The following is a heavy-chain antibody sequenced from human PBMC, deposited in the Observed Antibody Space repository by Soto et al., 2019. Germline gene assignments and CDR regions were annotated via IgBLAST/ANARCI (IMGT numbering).Heavy chain of an antibody. CDR3: AKDMGIQLSQGYAFDI. V-gene: IGHV3-9*01. D-gene: IGHD5-18*01. J-gene: IGHJ3*02. Sequence: GGSLRLSCAASGFTFDDYAMHWVRQAPGKGLEWVSGISWNSGSIGYADSVKGRFTISRDNAKNSLYLQMNSLRAEDTALYYCAKDMGIQLSQGYAFDIWGQGTMVTVSS. CDR2: ISWNSGSI. CDR1: GFTFDDYA.